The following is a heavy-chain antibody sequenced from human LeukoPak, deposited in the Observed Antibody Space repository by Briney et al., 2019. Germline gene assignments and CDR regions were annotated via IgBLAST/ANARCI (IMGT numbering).Heavy chain of an antibody. J-gene: IGHJ4*02. CDR3: AKDPHDSGGWYGGINY. CDR2: IRYDGSNK. D-gene: IGHD6-19*01. CDR1: GFTFSSYG. Sequence: GGSLRLSCAASGFTFSSYGMHWVRQAPGKGLEWVAFIRYDGSNKYYADSVKGRFTISRDNSKNTLYLQMNSLRVEDTAIYYCAKDPHDSGGWYGGINYWGQGTLVTVSS. V-gene: IGHV3-30*02.